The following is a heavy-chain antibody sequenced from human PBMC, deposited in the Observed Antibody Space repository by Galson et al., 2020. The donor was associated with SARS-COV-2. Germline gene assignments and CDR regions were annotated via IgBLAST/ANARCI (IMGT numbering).Heavy chain of an antibody. D-gene: IGHD6-19*01. J-gene: IGHJ4*02. CDR2: IWYDGSNK. Sequence: GGSLRLSCAASGFTFSSYGMHWVRQAPGKGLEWVAVIWYDGSNKYYADSVKGRFTISRDNSKNTLYLQMNSLRAEDTAVYYCAKDGGWYFSYFDYWGQGTLVTVSS. V-gene: IGHV3-33*06. CDR1: GFTFSSYG. CDR3: AKDGGWYFSYFDY.